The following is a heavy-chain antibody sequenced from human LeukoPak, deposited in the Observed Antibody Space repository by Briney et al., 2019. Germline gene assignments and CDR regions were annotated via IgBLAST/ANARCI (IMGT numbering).Heavy chain of an antibody. V-gene: IGHV3-74*01. CDR3: VRDFVSLVDS. CDR2: INEDGSRT. Sequence: GGSLRLSCAASGFTVSNYWMHWVRQAPGKGLVWVSRINEDGSRTDHADTVRGRFTISRDSGKNTLYLQMNSLGAEDTAVYFCVRDFVSLVDSWGQGTQVTVSS. D-gene: IGHD2-21*01. J-gene: IGHJ4*02. CDR1: GFTVSNYW.